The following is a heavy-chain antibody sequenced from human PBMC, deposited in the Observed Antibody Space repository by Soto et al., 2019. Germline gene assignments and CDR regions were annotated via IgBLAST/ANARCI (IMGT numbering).Heavy chain of an antibody. J-gene: IGHJ4*02. CDR1: VYDFTTYG. V-gene: IGHV1-18*01. Sequence: QVHLVQSGAEVKKPGASVKVSCKGSVYDFTTYGITWVRQAPGQGLEWMAWISAHKGNTDYAQKLQGRVTVTRDTSTSTAYMELRSLRSDDTAVYYCARGRYGDYWGQGALVTVSS. CDR3: ARGRYGDY. CDR2: ISAHKGNT. D-gene: IGHD1-1*01.